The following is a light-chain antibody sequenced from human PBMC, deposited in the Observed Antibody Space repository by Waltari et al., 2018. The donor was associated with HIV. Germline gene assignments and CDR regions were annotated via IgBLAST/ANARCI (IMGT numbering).Light chain of an antibody. Sequence: EILMTQSPDTLSVSPGETATLSCRASQGVNIKLAWYQQKPGQAPRLLIYSASTRATGIPARFSGSGSGTEFTLTITSLQSEDFTIYYRQQYNNWPYTFGQGTKLEI. J-gene: IGKJ2*01. V-gene: IGKV3-15*01. CDR2: SAS. CDR3: QQYNNWPYT. CDR1: QGVNIK.